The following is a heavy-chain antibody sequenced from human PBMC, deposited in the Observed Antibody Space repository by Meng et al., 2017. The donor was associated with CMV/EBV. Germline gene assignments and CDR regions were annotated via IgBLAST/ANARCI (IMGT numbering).Heavy chain of an antibody. Sequence: SETLSLTCTVSGGSVSSGSYYWSWIRQPPGKGREWIGYIYYSGSTNYNPSLKSRVTISVDAYKNQFSLKLSSVTAADTAVYYCARDPYPSYDFWSGPNPKYYYYGMDVWGQGTTVTVSS. CDR2: IYYSGST. J-gene: IGHJ6*02. V-gene: IGHV4-61*01. CDR3: ARDPYPSYDFWSGPNPKYYYYGMDV. D-gene: IGHD3-3*01. CDR1: GGSVSSGSYY.